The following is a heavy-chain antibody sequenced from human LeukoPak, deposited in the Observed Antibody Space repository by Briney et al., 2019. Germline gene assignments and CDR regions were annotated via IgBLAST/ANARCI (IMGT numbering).Heavy chain of an antibody. CDR2: IYYSGST. V-gene: IGHV4-31*03. D-gene: IGHD6-13*01. J-gene: IGHJ3*02. Sequence: SQTLSLTCTVSGGSISSGGYYWSWIRQHPGKGLEWIGYIYYSGSTYYNPSLKSRVTISVDTSKNQFSLKLSSVTAADTAVYYCARELTHSSSREDACDIWGQGTMVTVSS. CDR1: GGSISSGGYY. CDR3: ARELTHSSSREDACDI.